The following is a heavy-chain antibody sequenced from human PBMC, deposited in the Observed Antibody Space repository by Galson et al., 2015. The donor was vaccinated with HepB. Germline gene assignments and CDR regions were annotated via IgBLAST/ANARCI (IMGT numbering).Heavy chain of an antibody. D-gene: IGHD3-16*01. J-gene: IGHJ5*02. CDR2: IYYSGST. Sequence: GSISSSSYYWGWIRQPPGKGLEWIGSIYYSGSTYYNPSLKSRVTISVDTSKNQFSLKLSSVTAADTTVYYCARHALDDYIWGSYEGNWFDPWGQGTLVTVSS. V-gene: IGHV4-39*01. CDR3: ARHALDDYIWGSYEGNWFDP. CDR1: GSISSSSYY.